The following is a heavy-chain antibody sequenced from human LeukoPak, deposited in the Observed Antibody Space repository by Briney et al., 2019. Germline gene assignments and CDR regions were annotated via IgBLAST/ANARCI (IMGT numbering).Heavy chain of an antibody. D-gene: IGHD3-3*01. V-gene: IGHV4-59*01. CDR1: GGSFGNYY. CDR2: IYDSGTT. Sequence: PSETLSLTCTVSGGSFGNYYWSWIRQPPGKGLEWIGYIYDSGTTNYNPSLKSRVTISVDTATNQFSLKLRSVTAADTAVYYCARDSTYYDFWSGYYTGGSSSAFDYWGQGTLVTVSS. J-gene: IGHJ4*02. CDR3: ARDSTYYDFWSGYYTGGSSSAFDY.